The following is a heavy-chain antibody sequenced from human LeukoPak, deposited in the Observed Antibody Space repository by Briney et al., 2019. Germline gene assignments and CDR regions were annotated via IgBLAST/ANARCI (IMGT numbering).Heavy chain of an antibody. CDR3: ARQDTFGGVIVLFDY. D-gene: IGHD3-16*02. J-gene: IGHJ4*02. CDR2: IYYSGST. CDR1: GGSISSYY. V-gene: IGHV4-59*08. Sequence: SETLSLTCTVSGGSISSYYWSWIRQPPGKGLEWIGYIYYSGSTNYNPSLKSRVTISVDTSKNQFSLKLSSVTAADTAVYYCARQDTFGGVIVLFDYWGQGTLVTVSS.